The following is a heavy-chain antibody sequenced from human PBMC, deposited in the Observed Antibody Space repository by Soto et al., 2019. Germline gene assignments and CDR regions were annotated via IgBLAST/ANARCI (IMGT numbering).Heavy chain of an antibody. CDR1: GFTFSSYA. D-gene: IGHD6-6*01. CDR3: VKDKYASSLLRGSWDY. J-gene: IGHJ4*02. V-gene: IGHV3-23*01. CDR2: ISGSGGST. Sequence: GGSLRLSCAASGFTFSSYAMSWVRQAPGKGLEWVSAISGSGGSTYYAGSVKGRFTISRDNSKNTLYLQMNSLRAEDTAVYYCVKDKYASSLLRGSWDYWGQGILVTVSS.